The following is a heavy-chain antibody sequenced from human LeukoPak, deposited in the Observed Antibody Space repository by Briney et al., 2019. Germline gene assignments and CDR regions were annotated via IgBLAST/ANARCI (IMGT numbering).Heavy chain of an antibody. Sequence: SETLSLTCTVSGGSVSSSYYWGWIRQPPGEGLEWIGSICSGGNICSNPSLESRVTISVDSSRSHFFLQLTSVTAADTAVYFCARDGPWKSDYWGQGTLVTVSS. CDR2: ICSGGNI. CDR3: ARDGPWKSDY. J-gene: IGHJ4*02. CDR1: GGSVSSSYY. D-gene: IGHD1-1*01. V-gene: IGHV4-39*02.